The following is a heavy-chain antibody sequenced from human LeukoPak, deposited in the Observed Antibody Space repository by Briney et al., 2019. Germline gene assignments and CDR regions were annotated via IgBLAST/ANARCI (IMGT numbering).Heavy chain of an antibody. Sequence: FGPTLVKPTQTLTLTCNFSGFSLSTHGASLGWTPQPPGTALEWLALIYWDDDKRYSPSLKSRLTISKDTSKNQVVLTMTNMDPVDTATYYCAHVAGYGYGMDVWGKGTTVTVSS. V-gene: IGHV2-5*02. D-gene: IGHD5-18*01. CDR1: GFSLSTHGAS. CDR2: IYWDDDK. J-gene: IGHJ6*04. CDR3: AHVAGYGYGMDV.